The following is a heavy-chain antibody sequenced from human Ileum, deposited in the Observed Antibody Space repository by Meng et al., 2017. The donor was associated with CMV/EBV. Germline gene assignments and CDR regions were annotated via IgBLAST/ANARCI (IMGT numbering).Heavy chain of an antibody. D-gene: IGHD2-15*01. Sequence: VSCKASGFTFTSSAVQWVRQARGQRLEWIGWIVVGSGNTNYAQKFQERVTITRDMSTSTAYMELSSLRSEDTAVYYCESIGYCSGGSCYSGPYWGQGTLVTVSS. V-gene: IGHV1-58*01. CDR3: ESIGYCSGGSCYSGPY. CDR2: IVVGSGNT. CDR1: GFTFTSSA. J-gene: IGHJ4*02.